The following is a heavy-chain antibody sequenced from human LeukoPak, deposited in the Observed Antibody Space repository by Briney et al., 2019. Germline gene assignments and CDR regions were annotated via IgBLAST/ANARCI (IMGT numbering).Heavy chain of an antibody. V-gene: IGHV3-48*01. Sequence: PGGSLRLSCAASGFTFIGHNMNWVRQAPGKGLEWVSFVSISSGTIYYADSVKGRFTISRDNAKNSLYLQMNSLRAEDTAVYYCARDFTGGEDYWGQGTLVTVSS. CDR1: GFTFIGHN. CDR2: VSISSGTI. CDR3: ARDFTGGEDY. D-gene: IGHD2-8*02. J-gene: IGHJ4*02.